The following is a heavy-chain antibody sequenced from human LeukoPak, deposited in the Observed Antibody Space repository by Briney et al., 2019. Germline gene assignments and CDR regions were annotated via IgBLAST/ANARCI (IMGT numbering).Heavy chain of an antibody. Sequence: PSETLSLTCTVSGGSISSYYWSWIRQPAGKGLEWIGRIYTSGSTNYNPSLKSRVTMAVDTSKNQFSLKLRSVTAADTAVYYCARESTYGSGSYFSYWGQGTLVTVSS. CDR3: ARESTYGSGSYFSY. CDR2: IYTSGST. CDR1: GGSISSYY. D-gene: IGHD3-10*01. V-gene: IGHV4-4*07. J-gene: IGHJ4*02.